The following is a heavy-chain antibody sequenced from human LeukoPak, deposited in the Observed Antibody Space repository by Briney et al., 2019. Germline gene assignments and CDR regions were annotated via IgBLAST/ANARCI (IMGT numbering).Heavy chain of an antibody. CDR2: ISSSSSYI. D-gene: IGHD1-26*01. V-gene: IGHV3-21*01. CDR3: AKDGKSRVTMWELLRALGYGMDV. J-gene: IGHJ6*02. Sequence: GRSLRLSCAASGFTFSTYGIHWVRQAPGKGLEWVSSISSSSSYIYYADSVKGRFTISRDNSKNTLYLQMNSLRAEDTAVYYCAKDGKSRVTMWELLRALGYGMDVWGQGTTVTVSS. CDR1: GFTFSTYG.